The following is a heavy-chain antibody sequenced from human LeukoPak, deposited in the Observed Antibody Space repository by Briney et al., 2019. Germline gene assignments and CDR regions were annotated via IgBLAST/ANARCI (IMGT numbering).Heavy chain of an antibody. V-gene: IGHV1-18*01. J-gene: IGHJ4*02. CDR2: ISAYNGNT. CDR1: GYTFTSYG. D-gene: IGHD2-2*01. Sequence: ASVKVSCKASGYTFTSYGISWVRQAPGQGLEWMGWISAYNGNTNYAQKLQGRVTMTTDTSTSTAYMELRSLRSDDTAVYYCVRDDRVVVPAGTAPGYWGQGTLVTVSS. CDR3: VRDDRVVVPAGTAPGY.